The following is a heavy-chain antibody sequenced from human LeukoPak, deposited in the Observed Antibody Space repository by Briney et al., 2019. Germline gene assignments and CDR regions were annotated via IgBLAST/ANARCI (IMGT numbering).Heavy chain of an antibody. CDR1: GFTFSNYW. V-gene: IGHV3-7*01. Sequence: GGSLRLSCAASGFTFSNYWMSWVRQTPGKGLEWVANINQDGSEKYYVDSVKGRFTISRDNAKNSLYLQMNSLRAEDTAVYYCAREGLWFGESSYYFDYWGQGTLVTVSS. D-gene: IGHD3-10*01. CDR3: AREGLWFGESSYYFDY. J-gene: IGHJ4*02. CDR2: INQDGSEK.